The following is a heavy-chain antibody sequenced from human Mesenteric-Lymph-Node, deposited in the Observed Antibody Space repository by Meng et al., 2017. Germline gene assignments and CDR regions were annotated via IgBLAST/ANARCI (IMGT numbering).Heavy chain of an antibody. V-gene: IGHV6-1*02. Sequence: QVQLQPSGPGLVTPSQTLSLTGAIYGDSVSSTGAAWNWIRQSPSRGLEWLGRTYYRSKWYNDYAVSVKGRIAINPDTSKNQFFLQLNSVTPEDTAVYYCARDRGWGGSGRYFDYWGQGTLVTVSS. J-gene: IGHJ4*02. D-gene: IGHD3-10*01. CDR1: GDSVSSTGAA. CDR3: ARDRGWGGSGRYFDY. CDR2: TYYRSKWYN.